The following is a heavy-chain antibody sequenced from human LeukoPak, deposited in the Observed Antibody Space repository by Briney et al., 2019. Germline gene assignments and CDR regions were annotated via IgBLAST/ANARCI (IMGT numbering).Heavy chain of an antibody. V-gene: IGHV4-4*07. CDR1: GVSISAYF. CDR3: ARKDGDF. J-gene: IGHJ4*02. Sequence: SETLSLTCTVSGVSISAYFWTWIRQPAGKGLEWIGRIYTSGTINYNPSLESRLTMSLDTSKNQISLRLSSVTAADTGVYYCARKDGDFWGQGTLVTVSS. CDR2: IYTSGTI.